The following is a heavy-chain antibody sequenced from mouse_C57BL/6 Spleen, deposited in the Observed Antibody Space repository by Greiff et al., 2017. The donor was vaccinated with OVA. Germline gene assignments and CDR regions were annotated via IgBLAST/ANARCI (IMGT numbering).Heavy chain of an antibody. CDR1: GYSITSGYY. D-gene: IGHD1-1*01. V-gene: IGHV3-6*01. Sequence: VQLKESGPGLVKPSQSLSLTCSVTGYSITSGYYWHWIRQFPGNKLEWMGYISYDGSNNYNPSLKNRISITRDTSKNQFFLKLNSVTTEDTATYYCARTNYYGSRDFDYWGQGTTLTVSS. J-gene: IGHJ2*01. CDR2: ISYDGSN. CDR3: ARTNYYGSRDFDY.